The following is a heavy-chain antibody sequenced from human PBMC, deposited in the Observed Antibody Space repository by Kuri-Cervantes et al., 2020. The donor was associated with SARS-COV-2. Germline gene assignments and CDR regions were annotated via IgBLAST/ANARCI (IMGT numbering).Heavy chain of an antibody. CDR2: INHSGST. Sequence: SETLSLTCALYGGSFSGYYWSWIRQPPGKGLEWIGEINHSGSTNYNPSLKSRVTISVETSTNQFSLKLSSVTAADTAVYYCARCRRIAAASRWFDPWGQGTLVTVSS. V-gene: IGHV4-34*01. D-gene: IGHD6-13*01. CDR1: GGSFSGYY. J-gene: IGHJ5*02. CDR3: ARCRRIAAASRWFDP.